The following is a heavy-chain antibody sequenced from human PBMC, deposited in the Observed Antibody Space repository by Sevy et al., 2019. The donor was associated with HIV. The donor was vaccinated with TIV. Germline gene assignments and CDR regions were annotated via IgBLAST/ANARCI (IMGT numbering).Heavy chain of an antibody. J-gene: IGHJ6*03. D-gene: IGHD3-22*01. Sequence: GGSLRLSCAVSGFSFDSYGMTWVRQAPGKGLEWVSGISGSGSRTYYADSVKGRFIISRDKSKNTLDLQMNSLRSEDTAIYYCGKGGGGHYDPDEIGYYFYYYNMDVWGKGTTVTVSS. V-gene: IGHV3-23*01. CDR1: GFSFDSYG. CDR3: GKGGGGHYDPDEIGYYFYYYNMDV. CDR2: ISGSGSRT.